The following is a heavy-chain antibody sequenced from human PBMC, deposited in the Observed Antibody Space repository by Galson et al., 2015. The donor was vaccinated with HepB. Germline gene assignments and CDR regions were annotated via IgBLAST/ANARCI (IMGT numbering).Heavy chain of an antibody. CDR1: GYSFSSYY. CDR3: ARTWTTSSPWFAP. Sequence: SVKVSCKAYGYSFSSYYIHWVRLAPGRGLEWMGGITPDLATPHYAQKFQGRLTITADESTNTAYMELSDLRSEDTAVYFCARTWTTSSPWFAPWGQGTLVTVSS. CDR2: ITPDLATP. V-gene: IGHV1-69*13. D-gene: IGHD6-6*01. J-gene: IGHJ5*02.